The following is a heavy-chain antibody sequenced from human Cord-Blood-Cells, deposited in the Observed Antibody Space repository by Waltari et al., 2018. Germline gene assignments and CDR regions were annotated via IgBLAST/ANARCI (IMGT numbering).Heavy chain of an antibody. J-gene: IGHJ4*02. D-gene: IGHD3-9*01. V-gene: IGHV4-34*01. CDR1: GGSFRVYY. Sequence: QVQLQQWGAGLLKPSETLPLTCAVYGGSFRVYYCSWIRQPPGTGLGWLGEINHSGSTNSTPTLKSRVTISVDTSKNQFSLKLSSVTAADTAVYYCARAETYYDILTGYYDYWGQGTLVTVSS. CDR2: INHSGST. CDR3: ARAETYYDILTGYYDY.